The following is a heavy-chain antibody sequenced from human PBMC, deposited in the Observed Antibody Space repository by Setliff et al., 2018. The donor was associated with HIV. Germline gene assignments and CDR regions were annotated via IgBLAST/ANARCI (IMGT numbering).Heavy chain of an antibody. CDR1: GFTLTDYP. CDR2: IASHGNWH. V-gene: IGHV3-30*04. J-gene: IGHJ4*02. Sequence: GALRLSCAASGFTLTDYPLHWVRQAPGNGLEWVAVIASHGNWHDYAASVKGRFTISRDTSRNTLYLQMNSLRVEDSALYYCARENNLDYWGQGTLVTVSS. CDR3: ARENNLDY.